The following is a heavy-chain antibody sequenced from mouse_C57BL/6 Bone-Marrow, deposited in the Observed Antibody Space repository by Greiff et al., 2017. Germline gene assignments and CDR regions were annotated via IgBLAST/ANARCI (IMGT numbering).Heavy chain of an antibody. CDR2: IYPGSGST. D-gene: IGHD1-1*01. CDR1: GYTFTSYW. CDR3: ARSVYYFGYFDV. V-gene: IGHV1-55*01. Sequence: QVQLQQPGAELVKPGASVKMSCKASGYTFTSYWITWVKQRPGQGLEWIGDIYPGSGSTNYNEKFKSKATLTVDTSSSPAYMQLSSLTSEDSAVYYCARSVYYFGYFDVWGTGTTVTVSS. J-gene: IGHJ1*03.